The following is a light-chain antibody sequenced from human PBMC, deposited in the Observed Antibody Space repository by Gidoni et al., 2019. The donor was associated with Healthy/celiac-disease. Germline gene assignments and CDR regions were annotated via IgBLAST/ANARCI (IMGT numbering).Light chain of an antibody. CDR1: TLRSYY. CDR2: GKN. CDR3: SPRDSSGQRVV. Sequence: SSALTQDPAVSVALGQTVRVTCPGDTLRSYYASWYQQKPGKAPVLVIYGKNNRPSGIPDRFFGSSSGNTASLTTTGAQAEDEADYYCSPRDSSGQRVVFGGGTKLTVL. V-gene: IGLV3-19*01. J-gene: IGLJ2*01.